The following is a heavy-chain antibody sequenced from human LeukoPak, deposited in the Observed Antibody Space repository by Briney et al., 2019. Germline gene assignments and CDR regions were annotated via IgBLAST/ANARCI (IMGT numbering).Heavy chain of an antibody. J-gene: IGHJ4*02. D-gene: IGHD1-26*01. Sequence: GGSLRLSCAASGFTFSSYAMSWVRQAPGKGLEWVSVISGSGGSTYYADSVKGRFTISRDKSKNTLYLQMNSLRAEDTAVYYCARRVGAIFHLLYFDYWGQGTLVTVSS. CDR3: ARRVGAIFHLLYFDY. CDR1: GFTFSSYA. V-gene: IGHV3-23*01. CDR2: ISGSGGST.